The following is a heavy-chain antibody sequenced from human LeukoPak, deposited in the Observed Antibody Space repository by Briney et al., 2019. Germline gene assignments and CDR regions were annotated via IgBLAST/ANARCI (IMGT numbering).Heavy chain of an antibody. CDR3: ARALQREPYVWGSYADY. Sequence: GGSLRLSCAASGFTFISYWMHWVRQAPGKGLVWVSRINSDGSTTSYAASVKGRFTISRDTAKNTLYLQMNSLRAEDTAVYYCARALQREPYVWGSYADYWGQGTLVTVSS. D-gene: IGHD3-16*01. J-gene: IGHJ4*02. CDR2: INSDGSTT. CDR1: GFTFISYW. V-gene: IGHV3-74*01.